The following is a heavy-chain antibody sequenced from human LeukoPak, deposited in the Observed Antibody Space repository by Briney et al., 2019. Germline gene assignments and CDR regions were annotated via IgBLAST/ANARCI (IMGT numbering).Heavy chain of an antibody. CDR1: GGSLSSYY. J-gene: IGHJ4*02. CDR3: GRDATYDSSGYGDY. CDR2: VHSSGST. Sequence: SETLSLTCTVSGGSLSSYYWSWIRQPAGKGLEYIGRVHSSGSTNYNPSLKSRVTMSVDTSKNQFSLKLSSVTAADTALYYCGRDATYDSSGYGDYWGQGTLVTVSS. D-gene: IGHD3-22*01. V-gene: IGHV4-4*07.